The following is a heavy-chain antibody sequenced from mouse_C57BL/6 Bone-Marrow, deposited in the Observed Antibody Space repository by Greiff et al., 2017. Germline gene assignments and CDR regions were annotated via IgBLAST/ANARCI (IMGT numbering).Heavy chain of an antibody. D-gene: IGHD3-2*02. CDR3: ARSRLYHFDY. CDR1: GYTFTSYW. J-gene: IGHJ2*01. Sequence: QVQLQQPGAELVMPGASVKLSCKASGYTFTSYWMHWVKQRPGQGLEWIGEIDPSDSYTNYNQKFKGKSTLTVDKSSSTAYMQLSSLTSEDSAVSYCARSRLYHFDYWGQGTTLTVSS. CDR2: IDPSDSYT. V-gene: IGHV1-69*01.